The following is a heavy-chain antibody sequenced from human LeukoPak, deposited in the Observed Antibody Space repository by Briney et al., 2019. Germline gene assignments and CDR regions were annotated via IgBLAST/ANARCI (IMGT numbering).Heavy chain of an antibody. CDR2: IYPGDSDT. V-gene: IGHV5-51*01. CDR3: ASLRIAARPKGAFDI. D-gene: IGHD6-6*01. CDR1: GYSFTSYW. Sequence: GESLKISCKGSGYSFTSYWIGWVRQMPGKGLEWMGIIYPGDSDTRYSPSFQGQVTISADKSISTAYLQWSSLKASDNAMYYCASLRIAARPKGAFDIWGQGTMVTVSS. J-gene: IGHJ3*02.